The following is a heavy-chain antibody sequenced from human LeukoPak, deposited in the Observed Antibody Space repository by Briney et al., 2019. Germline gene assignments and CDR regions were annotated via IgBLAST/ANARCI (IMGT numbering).Heavy chain of an antibody. CDR2: ISGSGSDT. Sequence: GGSLRLSCAASGFTFARNTMTWVRQAPGKGLERVSSISGSGSDTYYADSVKGRFTISRDNSKNTLYLEVNGLRADDTAVYYCAREQNIRGVIIIVDSWGQGTLVTVSS. CDR3: AREQNIRGVIIIVDS. V-gene: IGHV3-23*01. D-gene: IGHD3-10*01. J-gene: IGHJ4*02. CDR1: GFTFARNT.